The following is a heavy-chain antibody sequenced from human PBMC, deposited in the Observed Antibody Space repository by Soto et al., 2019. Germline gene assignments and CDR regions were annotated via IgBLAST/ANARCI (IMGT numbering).Heavy chain of an antibody. J-gene: IGHJ5*02. D-gene: IGHD1-7*01. CDR2: IKQDGSEK. V-gene: IGHV3-7*03. CDR3: TRDLNGDWNYGES. CDR1: GFIFSSYW. Sequence: GSLRLSCAASGFIFSSYWMSWVRQAPGRGLEWVANIKQDGSEKYYLDSVKGRFTISRDNAKTSLYLLMNSLRAEDTAVYYCTRDLNGDWNYGESWGQGTLVTVSS.